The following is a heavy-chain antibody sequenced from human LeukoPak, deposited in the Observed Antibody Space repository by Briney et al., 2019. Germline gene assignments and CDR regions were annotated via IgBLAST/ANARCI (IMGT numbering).Heavy chain of an antibody. CDR1: GGSISSGSYY. CDR3: ARNDYYGSGTLDY. Sequence: SETLSLTCTVSGGSISSGSYYWSWIRQPAGKGLEWIGRIYTSGSTNYNPSLKSRVTISVDTSKNQFSLKLSSVTAADTAVYYCARNDYYGSGTLDYWGQGTLVIVSS. V-gene: IGHV4-61*02. D-gene: IGHD3-10*01. J-gene: IGHJ4*02. CDR2: IYTSGST.